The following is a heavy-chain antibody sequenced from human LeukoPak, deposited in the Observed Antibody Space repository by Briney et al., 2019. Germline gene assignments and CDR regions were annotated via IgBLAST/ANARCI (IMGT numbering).Heavy chain of an antibody. CDR1: GFTFSDHD. CDR3: TRVGLRGVTGEYHAFDV. Sequence: GGSLTLSCAASGFTFSDHDMHWVREVIGKGLEWISVIFPSGDTYYADSVKGRFSISRDNAKNSLHLQMRSLRAGDTAVYYCTRVGLRGVTGEYHAFDVWGQGTTVTVSS. CDR2: IFPSGDT. V-gene: IGHV3-13*04. J-gene: IGHJ6*02. D-gene: IGHD2-21*02.